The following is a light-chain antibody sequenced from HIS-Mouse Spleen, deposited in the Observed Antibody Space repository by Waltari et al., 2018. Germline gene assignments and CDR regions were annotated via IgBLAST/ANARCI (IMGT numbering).Light chain of an antibody. V-gene: IGKV1-39*01. CDR3: QQSYSTLMYT. J-gene: IGKJ2*01. CDR1: QSISSY. CDR2: AAS. Sequence: DIQMTQSPSSLSSSVGDRVTIPCRASQSISSYLNWYQQKPGKAPKLLIYAASNLQSGVPSRFSGSGSGTDFTLTISSLQPEDFATYYCQQSYSTLMYTFGQGTKLEIK.